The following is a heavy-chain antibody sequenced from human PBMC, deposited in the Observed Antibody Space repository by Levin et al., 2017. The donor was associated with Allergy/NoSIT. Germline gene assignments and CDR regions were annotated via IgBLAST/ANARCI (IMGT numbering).Heavy chain of an antibody. CDR3: ARDEFGSGGSCSP. Sequence: GASVKVSCKASGYTFTGHYMHWVRQAPGQGLEWLGWINPNNAATKYAQKFQGRVTMTRDTSISTAYMELTRLRSDDTAVYYCARDEFGSGGSCSPWGQGTPVTVSS. J-gene: IGHJ1*01. D-gene: IGHD2-15*01. CDR1: GYTFTGHY. V-gene: IGHV1-2*02. CDR2: INPNNAAT.